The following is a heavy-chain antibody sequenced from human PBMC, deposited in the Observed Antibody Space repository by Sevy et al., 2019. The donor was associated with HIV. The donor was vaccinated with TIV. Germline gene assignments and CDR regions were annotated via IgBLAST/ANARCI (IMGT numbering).Heavy chain of an antibody. CDR1: GFTFSGSA. CDR3: TRQPQWLALDY. CDR2: IRSKANSYAT. J-gene: IGHJ4*02. D-gene: IGHD6-19*01. V-gene: IGHV3-73*01. Sequence: GGSLRLSCAASGFTFSGSAMHWVRQASGKGLEWVGRIRSKANSYATAYAASVKGRFTISRDDSKNTAYLQMNSLKTEDTAVYYCTRQPQWLALDYWGQGTLDTVSS.